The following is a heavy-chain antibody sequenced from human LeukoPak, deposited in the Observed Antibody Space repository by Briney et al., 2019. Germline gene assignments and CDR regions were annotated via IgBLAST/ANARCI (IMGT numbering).Heavy chain of an antibody. V-gene: IGHV3-23*01. D-gene: IGHD6-13*01. Sequence: PGGSLRLSCAASGFTFSSYAMSWVRQAPGKGLEWVSATSGSGGSTYYADSVKGRFTISRDNSRNTLYLQMNSLRAEDTAVYYCAKDYSSSWPNWFDPWGQGTLVTVSS. J-gene: IGHJ5*02. CDR2: TSGSGGST. CDR1: GFTFSSYA. CDR3: AKDYSSSWPNWFDP.